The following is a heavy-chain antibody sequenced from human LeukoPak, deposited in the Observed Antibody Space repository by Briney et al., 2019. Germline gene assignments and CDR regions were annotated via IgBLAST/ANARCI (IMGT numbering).Heavy chain of an antibody. D-gene: IGHD6-13*01. CDR3: AREQQQPVLLY. CDR1: RYTFTSYY. V-gene: IGHV1-46*01. J-gene: IGHJ4*02. Sequence: ASVKVSCKASRYTFTSYYMHWVRQAPGQGLEWMGIINPSGGSTSYAQKFQGRVTMTRDMSTSTVYMELSSLRSEDTAVYYCAREQQQPVLLYWGQGTLVTVSS. CDR2: INPSGGST.